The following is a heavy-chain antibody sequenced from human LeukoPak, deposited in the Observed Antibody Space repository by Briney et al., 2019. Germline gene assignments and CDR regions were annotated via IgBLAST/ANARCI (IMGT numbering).Heavy chain of an antibody. D-gene: IGHD3-10*01. CDR2: ISGSGGST. V-gene: IGHV3-23*01. Sequence: GGSLRLSCAASGFTFSSYSINWARQAPGKGLEWVSAISGSGGSTYYADSVKGRFTISRDNSKNTLYLQMNSLRAEDTAVYYCAKSPHGSGSNNYFDYWGQGTLVTVSS. J-gene: IGHJ4*02. CDR3: AKSPHGSGSNNYFDY. CDR1: GFTFSSYS.